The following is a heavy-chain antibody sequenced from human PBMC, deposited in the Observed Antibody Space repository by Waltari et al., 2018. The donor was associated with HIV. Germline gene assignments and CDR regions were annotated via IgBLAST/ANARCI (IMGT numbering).Heavy chain of an antibody. D-gene: IGHD3-10*01. CDR3: ARGGEMGAPYVGMDV. Sequence: QAQLVQSGAEVKRPGASVKVSCKASGYTFSNYDFNWVRQATGQGLEWMGWMNPNSGNSGVVQKFQGRVTMTGDTSISTAYMELSSLGSEDTAVYYCARGGEMGAPYVGMDVWGQGTTVTVSS. V-gene: IGHV1-8*01. CDR2: MNPNSGNS. CDR1: GYTFSNYD. J-gene: IGHJ6*02.